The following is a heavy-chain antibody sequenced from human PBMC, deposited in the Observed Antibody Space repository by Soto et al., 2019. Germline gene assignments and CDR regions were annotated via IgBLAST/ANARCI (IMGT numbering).Heavy chain of an antibody. CDR1: GFTFSDYY. Sequence: QVQLVESGGGLVKPGGSLRLSCAASGFTFSDYYMSWIRQAPGKGLEWVSYISSSVSTIYYEDSVKGRFTISRDNAKNSLYLQMNSLRAEDTAVYYCASSRTPYYDFWSGRGAFDIWGQGTMVTVSS. J-gene: IGHJ3*02. CDR2: ISSSVSTI. V-gene: IGHV3-11*01. CDR3: ASSRTPYYDFWSGRGAFDI. D-gene: IGHD3-3*01.